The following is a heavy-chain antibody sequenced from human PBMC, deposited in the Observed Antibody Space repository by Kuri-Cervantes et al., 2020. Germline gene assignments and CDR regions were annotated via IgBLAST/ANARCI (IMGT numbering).Heavy chain of an antibody. V-gene: IGHV3-9*01. D-gene: IGHD3-3*01. CDR3: AKDYDFWSGPFDY. CDR1: GFTFSSYA. CDR2: ISWNSGSI. J-gene: IGHJ4*02. Sequence: GGSLRLSCAASGFTFSSYAMSWVRQAPGKGLEWVSGISWNSGSIGYADSVKGRFTISRDNAKNSLYLQMNSLRAEDTALYYCAKDYDFWSGPFDYWGQGTLVTVSS.